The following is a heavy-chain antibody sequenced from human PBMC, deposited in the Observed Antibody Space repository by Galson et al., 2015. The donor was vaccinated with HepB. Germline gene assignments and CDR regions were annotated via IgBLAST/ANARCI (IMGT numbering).Heavy chain of an antibody. D-gene: IGHD4-17*01. CDR3: AKVRAYGDYER. V-gene: IGHV3-23*01. Sequence: SLRLSCAASGFTFSSYAMSWVRQAPGKGLEWVSAISGSGGSTYYADSVKGRFTISRDNSKDTLYLQMNSLRAEDTAVYYCAKVRAYGDYERWGQGTLVTVSS. CDR1: GFTFSSYA. J-gene: IGHJ4*02. CDR2: ISGSGGST.